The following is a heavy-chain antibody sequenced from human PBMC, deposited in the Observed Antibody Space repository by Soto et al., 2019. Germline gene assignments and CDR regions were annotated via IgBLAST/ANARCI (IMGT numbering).Heavy chain of an antibody. J-gene: IGHJ6*03. CDR2: INPNSGGT. V-gene: IGHV1-2*04. CDR1: GYTFSDYY. D-gene: IGHD5-12*01. Sequence: ASVKVSCTASGYTFSDYYIHWMRQAPGQGLEWMGWINPNSGGTKYAHKFQGWVTMTRDTSIKTAYMELSRLTSDDTAVYYCARESGGATATLDYYYFYMDVWGKGTTVNVSS. CDR3: ARESGGATATLDYYYFYMDV.